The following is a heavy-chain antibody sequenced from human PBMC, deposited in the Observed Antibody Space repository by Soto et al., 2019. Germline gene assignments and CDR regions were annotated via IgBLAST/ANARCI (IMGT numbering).Heavy chain of an antibody. CDR2: IYYSGST. D-gene: IGHD5-18*01. Sequence: ENLELACTVSGGCIDSNSHYWGGIRQPPGKGLEWIGSIYYSGSTYYNPSLKSRVTMSVDTSKNQFSLNLSSVTAADTAVYYCARKDTATVTWVYNFCIDVSGK. CDR3: ARKDTATVTWVYNFCIDV. J-gene: IGHJ6*03. V-gene: IGHV4-39*01. CDR1: GGCIDSNSHY.